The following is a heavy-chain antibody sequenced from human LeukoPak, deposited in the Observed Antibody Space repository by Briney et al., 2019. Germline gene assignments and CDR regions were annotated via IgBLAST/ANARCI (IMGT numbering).Heavy chain of an antibody. J-gene: IGHJ6*02. Sequence: GGSLRLSCAASGFIFSDYGMHWVRQAPGKGLEWVTFITYDGNNKYYTDSVKGRFTISRDNAKNSLYLQMNSLRVEDTAVYYCARDRSDGMDVWGQGTTVTVSS. CDR1: GFIFSDYG. CDR3: ARDRSDGMDV. CDR2: ITYDGNNK. V-gene: IGHV3-30*12.